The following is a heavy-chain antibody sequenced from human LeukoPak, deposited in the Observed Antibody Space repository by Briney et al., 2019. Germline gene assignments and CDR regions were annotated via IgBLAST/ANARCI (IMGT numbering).Heavy chain of an antibody. Sequence: GGSLRLSCAASGFTFSSYGMHWVRQAPGKGLEWVAVIRYDGSNKYYADSVKGRFTISRDNSKNTLYLQMNSLRAEDTAVYYCARDLRGLHYYDSSGYYPGTFGYWGQGTLVTVSS. CDR1: GFTFSSYG. J-gene: IGHJ4*02. CDR2: IRYDGSNK. CDR3: ARDLRGLHYYDSSGYYPGTFGY. D-gene: IGHD3-22*01. V-gene: IGHV3-33*01.